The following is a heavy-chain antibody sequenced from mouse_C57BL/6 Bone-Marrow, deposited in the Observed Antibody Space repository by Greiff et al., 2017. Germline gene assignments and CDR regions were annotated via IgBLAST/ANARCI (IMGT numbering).Heavy chain of an antibody. J-gene: IGHJ3*01. CDR3: ARHEDGYYYGSSLFAY. CDR1: GYTFTEYT. D-gene: IGHD1-1*01. CDR2: FYPGSGSI. V-gene: IGHV1-62-2*01. Sequence: VKLVESGAELVKPGASVKLSCKASGYTFTEYTIHWVKQRSGQGLEWVGWFYPGSGSIKYNEKFKDKATLTADKSSSTVYMELSRLTSEDSAVYFCARHEDGYYYGSSLFAYWGQGTLVTVSA.